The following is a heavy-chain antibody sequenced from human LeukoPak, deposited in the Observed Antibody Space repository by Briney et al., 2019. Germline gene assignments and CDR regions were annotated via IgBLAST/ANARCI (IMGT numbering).Heavy chain of an antibody. CDR1: IGSISSSKW. V-gene: IGHV4-4*02. D-gene: IGHD6-19*01. CDR3: ARLGYSSGWSSFDP. J-gene: IGHJ5*02. CDR2: IYLYGTT. Sequence: PSETLSLTCSVSIGSISSSKWWSWVRQSPVKGLEWIGEIYLYGTTNYNPSLKSRVTISVDTSKNQFSLKLSSVTAADTAVYYCARLGYSSGWSSFDPWGQGTLVTVSS.